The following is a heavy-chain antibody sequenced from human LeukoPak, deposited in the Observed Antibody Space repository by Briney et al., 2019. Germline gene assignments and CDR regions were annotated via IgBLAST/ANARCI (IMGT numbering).Heavy chain of an antibody. CDR1: GFMFSEYG. D-gene: IGHD6-25*01. Sequence: GGSLRLSCAASGFMFSEYGMHWVRQAPGRGPEWVAFIRDDGSSQYFTESVKGRFTISRDNSKNTVPLQMNNLRSEDTAVYYCTTVSGNYWGQGTLVTVSS. V-gene: IGHV3-30*02. CDR3: TTVSGNY. CDR2: IRDDGSSQ. J-gene: IGHJ4*02.